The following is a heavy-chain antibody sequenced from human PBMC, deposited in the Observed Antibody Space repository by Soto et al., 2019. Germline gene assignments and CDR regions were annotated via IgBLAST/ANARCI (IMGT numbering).Heavy chain of an antibody. Sequence: EVQLEESGGSLVQPGGSLRLSCAASGITFSTYWMHWVRQVPGKGLVWVSHINGDGSDTNYADSVKGRFSISRDNTKNTVHLQMNSLRVEDTAVYYCTSLTTRGDYLDLWGRGTLVTVSS. D-gene: IGHD4-17*01. CDR2: INGDGSDT. J-gene: IGHJ2*01. CDR1: GITFSTYW. CDR3: TSLTTRGDYLDL. V-gene: IGHV3-74*01.